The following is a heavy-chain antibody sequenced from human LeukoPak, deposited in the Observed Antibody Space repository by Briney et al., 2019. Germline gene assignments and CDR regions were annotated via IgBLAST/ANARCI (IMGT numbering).Heavy chain of an antibody. V-gene: IGHV3-9*01. CDR3: AKEGSVCTNGICRYFDS. CDR2: ISWNSGSI. J-gene: IGHJ4*02. CDR1: GFTFDDYA. Sequence: GGSLRLSCAASGFTFDDYAMHWVRQAPGKGLEWVSGISWNSGSIGYADSVKGRFTISRDNAKNSLYLQMNSLRAEDTALYCCAKEGSVCTNGICRYFDSWGQGTLVTVSS. D-gene: IGHD2-8*01.